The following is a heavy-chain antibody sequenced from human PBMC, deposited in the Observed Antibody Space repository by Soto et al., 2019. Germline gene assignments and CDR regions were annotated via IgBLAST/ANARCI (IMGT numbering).Heavy chain of an antibody. Sequence: QVQLVQSGAEVKKPGASVKVSCKASGYTVTTSGITWVRQAPGQGLEWMGWISTYNGNTNYAQSLQGRVTMTPETSTSTAYMEMRSLRSDDTAVYYCAIYYYDSSGYHYWGQGTLVTVSS. J-gene: IGHJ4*02. CDR1: GYTVTTSG. D-gene: IGHD3-22*01. CDR2: ISTYNGNT. CDR3: AIYYYDSSGYHY. V-gene: IGHV1-18*01.